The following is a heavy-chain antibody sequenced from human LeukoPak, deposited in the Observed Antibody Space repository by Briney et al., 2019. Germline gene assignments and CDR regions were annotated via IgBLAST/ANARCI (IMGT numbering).Heavy chain of an antibody. V-gene: IGHV3-23*01. D-gene: IGHD3-16*01. CDR1: GLTFSNYA. CDR2: ISTNGDRT. J-gene: IGHJ4*02. Sequence: GGSLRLSCAASGLTFSNYAMTWGRQAPGKGLEWVSAISTNGDRTYYADSVKGRFTVSRDNFKNTLYLQMNSLRAEDTALYYCARKLWHRNDCWGQGTLVTVSS. CDR3: ARKLWHRNDC.